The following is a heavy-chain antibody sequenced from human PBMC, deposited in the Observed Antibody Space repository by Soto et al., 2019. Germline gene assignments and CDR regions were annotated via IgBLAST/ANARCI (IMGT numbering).Heavy chain of an antibody. CDR2: ISSSSSYI. J-gene: IGHJ3*02. D-gene: IGHD3-16*01. V-gene: IGHV3-21*01. Sequence: GGSLRLSCAASGFTFSSYSMNWVRQAPGKGLEWVSSISSSSSYIYYADSVKGRFTISRDNAKNSLYLQMNSLRAEDTAVYYCARDGDASAAFDIWGQGTMVTVSS. CDR3: ARDGDASAAFDI. CDR1: GFTFSSYS.